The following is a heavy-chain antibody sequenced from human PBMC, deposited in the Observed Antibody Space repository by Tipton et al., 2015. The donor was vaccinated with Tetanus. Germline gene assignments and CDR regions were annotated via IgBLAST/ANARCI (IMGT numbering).Heavy chain of an antibody. V-gene: IGHV5-51*01. CDR1: GYSFTSYW. Sequence: QSGAEVKKPGESLKISCKGSGYSFTSYWIGWVRQMPGKGLEWMGIIYPGDSGTRYTPSFQGQVTISADKSISTAYLQWSSLKASDPAIYHCAKRGIGGSISYCCGMDVWSQGTTVTGS. J-gene: IGHJ6*02. CDR2: IYPGDSGT. D-gene: IGHD3-16*01. CDR3: AKRGIGGSISYCCGMDV.